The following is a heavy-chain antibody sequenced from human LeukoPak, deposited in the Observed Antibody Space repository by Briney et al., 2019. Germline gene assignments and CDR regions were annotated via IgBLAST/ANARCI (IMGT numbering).Heavy chain of an antibody. Sequence: PGGSLRLSCAASGFTFSSYGMHWVRQAPGKGLEWVAVIWYDGSNKYYADSVKGRFTISRDNSKNTLYLQMNSLRADDTAVYYCAKSRSSSVSCYNYWGQGTLATVSS. CDR2: IWYDGSNK. J-gene: IGHJ4*02. CDR3: AKSRSSSVSCYNY. V-gene: IGHV3-33*06. CDR1: GFTFSSYG. D-gene: IGHD2-2*02.